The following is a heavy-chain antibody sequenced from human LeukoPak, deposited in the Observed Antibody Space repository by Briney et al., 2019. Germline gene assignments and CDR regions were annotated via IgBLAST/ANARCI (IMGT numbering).Heavy chain of an antibody. D-gene: IGHD4-17*01. CDR2: INSDGSST. V-gene: IGHV3-74*01. CDR1: GFTFSSYW. J-gene: IGHJ5*02. Sequence: GGSLRLSCAASGFTFSSYWMHWVRQAPGKGLVWVSRINSDGSSTSYAVPVKGRSTIPRNNAKNTLYLQMNSLRAEDTAVYYCARGDYGGDNWFDPWGQGTLVTVSS. CDR3: ARGDYGGDNWFDP.